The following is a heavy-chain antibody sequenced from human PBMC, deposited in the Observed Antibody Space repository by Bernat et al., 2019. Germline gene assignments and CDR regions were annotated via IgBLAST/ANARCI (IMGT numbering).Heavy chain of an antibody. CDR1: GYSFTSYW. D-gene: IGHD3-22*01. J-gene: IGHJ4*02. CDR3: ARLDYYDSSGYWYPFDY. Sequence: EVQLVQSGAEVKKPGESLKISCKGSGYSFTSYWIGWVRQMPGKGLEWMGIIYPGDSDTRYSPSFQGQVTISADMSISTAYLQWSSLKASDTAMYYCARLDYYDSSGYWYPFDYWGQGTLVTVSS. V-gene: IGHV5-51*03. CDR2: IYPGDSDT.